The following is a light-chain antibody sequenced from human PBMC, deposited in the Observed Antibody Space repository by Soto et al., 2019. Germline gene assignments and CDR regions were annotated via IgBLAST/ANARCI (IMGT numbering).Light chain of an antibody. J-gene: IGKJ1*01. CDR2: GAS. CDR3: QQYGGSPTT. CDR1: QRLSVTY. Sequence: EIVLTHSPGPLSLSPGERATLSCRASQRLSVTYIAWYQQKPGQAPRLLVQGASRRATGVPDRFSGSGSGTDFTLTISRLEPEDFQVYYCQQYGGSPTTFGQGTKVDIK. V-gene: IGKV3-20*01.